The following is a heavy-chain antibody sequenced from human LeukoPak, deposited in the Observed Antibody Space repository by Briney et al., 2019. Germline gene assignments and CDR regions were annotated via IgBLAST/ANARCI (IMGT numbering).Heavy chain of an antibody. V-gene: IGHV5-51*01. CDR3: ARPQRERCWYFDL. CDR1: GYSFTNYW. Sequence: LGESLKISCKGSGYSFTNYWIAWVRQMPGKGLEWMGIIYLDDSDTKYSPPFQGQVTISVDKSISTAYLQLTSLKASDTAMYYCARPQRERCWYFDLWGRGILVTVSS. CDR2: IYLDDSDT. D-gene: IGHD1-1*01. J-gene: IGHJ2*01.